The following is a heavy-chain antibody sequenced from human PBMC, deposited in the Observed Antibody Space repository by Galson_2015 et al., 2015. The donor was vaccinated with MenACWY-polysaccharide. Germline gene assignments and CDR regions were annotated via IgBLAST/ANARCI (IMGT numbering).Heavy chain of an antibody. Sequence: PALVKPTQTLTLTCTFSGFSLSTSGVGVGWIRQPPGKALEWLAVIYWDDSDHYSPSLKSRPPITKESPKNQVVLTMTNMDPVDTATYYCAHRLGIASGFDIWGQGTMVTVSS. CDR2: IYWDDSD. J-gene: IGHJ3*02. CDR3: AHRLGIASGFDI. CDR1: GFSLSTSGVG. D-gene: IGHD6-13*01. V-gene: IGHV2-5*02.